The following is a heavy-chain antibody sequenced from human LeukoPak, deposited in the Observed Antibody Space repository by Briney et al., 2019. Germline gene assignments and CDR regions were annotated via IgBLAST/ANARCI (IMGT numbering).Heavy chain of an antibody. Sequence: PGGSLRLSCAASGFTFSNYVMHWVRQAPGKGLEWVAVISYDGSNKYYADSVKGRFTISRDNAKNSLYLQMNSLSAEDTAVYYCAELGITMIGGVWGKGTTVTISS. J-gene: IGHJ6*04. CDR1: GFTFSNYV. D-gene: IGHD3-10*02. CDR3: AELGITMIGGV. V-gene: IGHV3-30*18. CDR2: ISYDGSNK.